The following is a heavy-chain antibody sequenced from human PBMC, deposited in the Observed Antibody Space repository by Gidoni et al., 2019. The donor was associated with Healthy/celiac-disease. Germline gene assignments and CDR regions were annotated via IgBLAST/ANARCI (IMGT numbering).Heavy chain of an antibody. CDR1: GFTFSSYW. CDR3: ARDRAVVVPAAEWYYYYYGMDV. J-gene: IGHJ6*02. CDR2: IKQDGSEK. Sequence: EVQLVESGGGLVQPGGSLRLSCAASGFTFSSYWMSWVRQAPGKGLEWVANIKQDGSEKYYVDSVKGRFTISRDNAKNSLYLQMNSLRAEDTAVYYCARDRAVVVPAAEWYYYYYGMDVWGQGTTVTVSS. D-gene: IGHD2-2*01. V-gene: IGHV3-7*03.